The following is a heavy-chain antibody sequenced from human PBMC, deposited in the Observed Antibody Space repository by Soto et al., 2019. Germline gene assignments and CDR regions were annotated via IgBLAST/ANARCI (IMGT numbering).Heavy chain of an antibody. CDR1: GYTFTGYY. Sequence: ASVKVSCKASGYTFTGYYMHWVRQAPGQGLEWMRWINPNSGGTNYAQKLQGWVTMTRDTSISTAYMELSRLRSDDTAVFYCAREGSSYSGYDSAFDYWGQGTLVTVSS. V-gene: IGHV1-2*04. CDR2: INPNSGGT. D-gene: IGHD5-12*01. J-gene: IGHJ4*02. CDR3: AREGSSYSGYDSAFDY.